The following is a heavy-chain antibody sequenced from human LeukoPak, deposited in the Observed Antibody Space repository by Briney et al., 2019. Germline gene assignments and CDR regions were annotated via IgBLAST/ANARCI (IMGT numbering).Heavy chain of an antibody. J-gene: IGHJ5*02. CDR2: IYHSGST. CDR3: ARGGYYGSGNDFRFDP. Sequence: SQTLSLTCAVSGDSISSGYYWGWIRQPPGKGLEWIGSIYHSGSTYYNPSLKSRVTISVDTSKNQFSLKLSSVTAADTAIYYCARGGYYGSGNDFRFDPWGQGTLVTVSS. V-gene: IGHV4-38-2*01. D-gene: IGHD3-10*01. CDR1: GDSISSGYY.